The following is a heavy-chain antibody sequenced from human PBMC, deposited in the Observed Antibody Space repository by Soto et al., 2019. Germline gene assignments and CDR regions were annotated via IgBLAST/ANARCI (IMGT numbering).Heavy chain of an antibody. CDR3: AKDYGSVSFDY. J-gene: IGHJ4*02. CDR1: GFTFSSYG. D-gene: IGHD3-10*01. CDR2: ISYDGSNK. V-gene: IGHV3-30*18. Sequence: QVQLVESGGGVVQPGRSLRLSCAASGFTFSSYGMHWVRQAPGKGLEWVAVISYDGSNKYYADSVKGRFTISRDNSKNTLYLQMNSLRAEDTAVYYCAKDYGSVSFDYWGQGTLVTVSS.